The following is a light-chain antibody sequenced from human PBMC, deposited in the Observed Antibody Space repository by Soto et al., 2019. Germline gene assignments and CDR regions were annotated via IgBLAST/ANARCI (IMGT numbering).Light chain of an antibody. CDR3: CSYAGSSTWV. J-gene: IGLJ3*02. CDR1: SSDVGSYNL. CDR2: EGS. V-gene: IGLV2-23*01. Sequence: QSVLTQPVSVSGSPGQSITISCTGTSSDVGSYNLVSWYQQHPGKAPKLMIYEGSKRPSGVSNRFSGSKSGNTASLTISGLQAEDEADYYCCSYAGSSTWVFGGGTQLTVL.